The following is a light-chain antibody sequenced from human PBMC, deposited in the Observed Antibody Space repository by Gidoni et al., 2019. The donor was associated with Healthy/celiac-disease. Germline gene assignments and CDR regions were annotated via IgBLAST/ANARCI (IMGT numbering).Light chain of an antibody. CDR3: QQLNSYPRT. V-gene: IGKV1-9*01. J-gene: IGKJ1*01. CDR2: AAS. CDR1: QGISSY. Sequence: DIQLTQSPSFLSASVGDRVTITCRASQGISSYLAWYQQKPGKATKLLIYAASTLQSGVPSRFSGSGSGTEFTLTISSLQPEDFATYCCQQLNSYPRTFGQGTKVEIK.